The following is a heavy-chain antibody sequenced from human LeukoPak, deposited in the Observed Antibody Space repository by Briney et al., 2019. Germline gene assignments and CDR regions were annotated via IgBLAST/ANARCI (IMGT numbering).Heavy chain of an antibody. J-gene: IGHJ4*02. CDR2: IRSDGSDT. D-gene: IGHD3-10*01. CDR3: AIIPLGGRFDY. Sequence: GGSLRLSCATSGFSFSDFDMQWVRQAPGQGLEWVAFIRSDGSDTYYGDSVKGRFTVSRDNSKKLLHLQMNSLRPGDTAVYYCAIIPLGGRFDYWGQGTLVIVSS. V-gene: IGHV3-30*02. CDR1: GFSFSDFD.